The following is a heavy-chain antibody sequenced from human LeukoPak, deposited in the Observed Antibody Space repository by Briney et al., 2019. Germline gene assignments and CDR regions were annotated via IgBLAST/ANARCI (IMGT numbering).Heavy chain of an antibody. Sequence: PGGSLRLSCAASGFTFSSYEMNWVRQPPGKGLEWIGYIYFTGITNYNPSLRSRVTMSLDTSKNQFSLKLNSVTAADTAVYYCARSSGAFDYWGQGALVTVSS. CDR1: GFTFSSYE. V-gene: IGHV4-59*01. CDR2: IYFTGIT. J-gene: IGHJ4*02. CDR3: ARSSGAFDY.